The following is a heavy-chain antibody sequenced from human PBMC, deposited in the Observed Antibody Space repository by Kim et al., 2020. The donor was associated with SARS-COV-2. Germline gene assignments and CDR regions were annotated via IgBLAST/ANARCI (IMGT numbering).Heavy chain of an antibody. CDR1: GYTFTSYY. Sequence: ASVKVSCKASGYTFTSYYMHWVRQAPGQGLEWMGIINPSGGSTSYAQKFQGRVTMTRDTSTSTVYMELSSLRSEDTAVYYCARDGSRGYSYGDFDYWGQGTLVTVSS. CDR3: ARDGSRGYSYGDFDY. CDR2: INPSGGST. V-gene: IGHV1-46*01. D-gene: IGHD5-18*01. J-gene: IGHJ4*02.